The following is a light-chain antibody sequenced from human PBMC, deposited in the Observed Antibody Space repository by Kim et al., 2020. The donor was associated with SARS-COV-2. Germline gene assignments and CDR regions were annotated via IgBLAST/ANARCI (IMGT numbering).Light chain of an antibody. CDR3: SSLTSITTRV. CDR2: DVS. J-gene: IGLJ1*01. V-gene: IGLV2-14*03. Sequence: QSALTQPASVSGSPGQSITISCTGTSSDIGAYNFVSWYQQYPDKAPKLMIYDVSSRPSGVSTRFSGSKSGNTASLTISGLQAEDEADYYCSSLTSITTRVFGTGTKVTVL. CDR1: SSDIGAYNF.